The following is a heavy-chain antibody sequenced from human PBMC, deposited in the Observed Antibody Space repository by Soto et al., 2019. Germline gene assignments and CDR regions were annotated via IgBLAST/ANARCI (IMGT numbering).Heavy chain of an antibody. CDR3: SVRGGGDFDY. CDR1: GASIGTNNW. D-gene: IGHD3-10*01. CDR2: VYHSGTT. J-gene: IGHJ4*02. Sequence: LSRTCAVSGASIGTNNWWSWVRQPPGKGLEWIGEVYHSGTTNCNPSLKSRVTISIDNSKNQFSLRLTSMTAADTAVHYCSVRGGGDFDYWSQGSLVT. V-gene: IGHV4-4*02.